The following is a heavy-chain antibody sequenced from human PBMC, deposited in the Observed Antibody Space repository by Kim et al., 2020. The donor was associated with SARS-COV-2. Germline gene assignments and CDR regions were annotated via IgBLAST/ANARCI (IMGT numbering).Heavy chain of an antibody. CDR1: GFTFSSYA. J-gene: IGHJ4*02. CDR3: ARDPLAYGSGSYCLDY. Sequence: GGSLRLSCAASGFTFSSYAMHWVRQAPGKGLEWVAVISYDGSNKYYADSVKGRFTISRDNSKNTLYLQMNSLRAEDTAVYYCARDPLAYGSGSYCLDYWGQGTLVTVSS. V-gene: IGHV3-30*04. D-gene: IGHD3-10*01. CDR2: ISYDGSNK.